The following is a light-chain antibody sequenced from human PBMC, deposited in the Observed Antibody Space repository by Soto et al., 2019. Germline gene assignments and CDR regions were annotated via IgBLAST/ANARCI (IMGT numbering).Light chain of an antibody. J-gene: IGKJ3*01. CDR1: QGISSY. CDR2: AAS. CDR3: QQLNSYPPEFT. Sequence: DIQLNQSPSFLSASVGDRVTITCRASQGISSYLAWYQQKPGKAPKLLIYAASTLQSGVPSRFSGSGSGTEFTLTISSLQPEDFATYYCQQLNSYPPEFTFGPGTKVDIK. V-gene: IGKV1-9*01.